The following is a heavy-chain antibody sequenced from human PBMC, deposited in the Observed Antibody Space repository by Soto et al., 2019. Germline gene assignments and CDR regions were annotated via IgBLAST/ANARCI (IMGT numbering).Heavy chain of an antibody. CDR1: GFTFSSYA. D-gene: IGHD5-12*01. CDR2: ISGSGGST. J-gene: IGHJ6*02. V-gene: IGHV3-23*01. CDR3: AKDQEKDVDSIYYYYGMDV. Sequence: GGSLRLSCAASGFTFSSYAMSWVRQAPGKGLEWVSAISGSGGSTYYADSVKGRFTISRDNSKNTLYLQMNSLRAEDTAVYYCAKDQEKDVDSIYYYYGMDVWGQGTTVTVSS.